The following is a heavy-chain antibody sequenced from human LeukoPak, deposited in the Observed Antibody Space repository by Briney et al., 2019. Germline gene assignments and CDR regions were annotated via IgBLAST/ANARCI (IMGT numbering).Heavy chain of an antibody. J-gene: IGHJ4*02. Sequence: ASVKVSCKASGYTFTSYYMHWVRQAPGQGREGMGIINPSGGNTSYAQKFQGRVTMPRDMSTSTVYMELSSLRSEDTAVYYCASGGYSRLFDYWGQGTLVTVSS. V-gene: IGHV1-46*01. CDR3: ASGGYSRLFDY. CDR2: INPSGGNT. CDR1: GYTFTSYY. D-gene: IGHD5-18*01.